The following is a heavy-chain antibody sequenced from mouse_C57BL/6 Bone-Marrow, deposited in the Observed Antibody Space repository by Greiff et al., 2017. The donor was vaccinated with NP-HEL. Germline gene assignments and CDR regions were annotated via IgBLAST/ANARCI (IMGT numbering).Heavy chain of an antibody. D-gene: IGHD1-1*01. CDR3: GSSYYAMDY. J-gene: IGHJ4*01. CDR1: GFTFSDYG. V-gene: IGHV5-17*01. Sequence: EVKLMESGGGLVKPGGSLKLSCAASGFTFSDYGMHWVRQAPEKGLEWVAYISSGSSTIYYADTVKGRFTISRDNAKNTLFLQMASLGSEDRAMDYYGSSYYAMDYWGKGTSVTVSS. CDR2: ISSGSSTI.